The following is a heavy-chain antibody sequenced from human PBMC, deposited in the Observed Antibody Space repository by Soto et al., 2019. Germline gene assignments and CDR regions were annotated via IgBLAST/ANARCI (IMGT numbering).Heavy chain of an antibody. CDR2: INHSGST. CDR3: ARGGLVATGNFDY. V-gene: IGHV4-34*01. CDR1: GGSFSGYY. D-gene: IGHD5-12*01. J-gene: IGHJ4*02. Sequence: SETLSLTCAVYGGSFSGYYWSWIRQPPGKGLEWIGEINHSGSTNYNPSLKSRVTISVDTSKNQFSLKLSSVTAADTAVYHCARGGLVATGNFDYWGQGTLVTVSS.